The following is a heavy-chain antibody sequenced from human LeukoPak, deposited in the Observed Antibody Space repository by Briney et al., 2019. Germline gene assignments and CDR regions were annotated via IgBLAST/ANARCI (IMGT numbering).Heavy chain of an antibody. Sequence: GGSLRLSCAASGFTVSSNYMSWVRQAPGKGLEWVAVISYDGSNKYYADSVKGRFTISRDNSKNTLYLQMNSLRAEDTAVYYCAREGIAVALDYWGQGTLVTVSS. V-gene: IGHV3-30*03. CDR2: ISYDGSNK. CDR3: AREGIAVALDY. J-gene: IGHJ4*02. CDR1: GFTVSSNY. D-gene: IGHD6-19*01.